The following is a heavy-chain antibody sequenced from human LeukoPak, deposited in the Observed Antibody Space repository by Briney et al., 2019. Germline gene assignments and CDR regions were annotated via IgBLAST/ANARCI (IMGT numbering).Heavy chain of an antibody. J-gene: IGHJ4*02. CDR1: GYRFSGYW. Sequence: GESLKISRKGSGYRFSGYWIGWVRQMPGKGLEWMGIIYPGDSTTRYSPSFQGQVAISADKSISTAYLQWSSLKASDTAMYYCARLGQWLVWVFDYWGQGTLVTVSS. D-gene: IGHD6-19*01. V-gene: IGHV5-51*01. CDR2: IYPGDSTT. CDR3: ARLGQWLVWVFDY.